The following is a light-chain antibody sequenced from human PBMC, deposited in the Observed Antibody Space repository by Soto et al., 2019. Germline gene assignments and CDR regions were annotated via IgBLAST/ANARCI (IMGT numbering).Light chain of an antibody. CDR1: QSISSW. CDR2: DAF. J-gene: IGKJ1*01. CDR3: QQYNGYSGT. Sequence: DIQMTQSPSTLSASVGDRVTITCRASQSISSWLAWYQQKPGKAPKLLIYDAFSLESGVPSRFSGSGSGTEFTLTISSLQPDDFATYYCQQYNGYSGTFGQGTKVEIK. V-gene: IGKV1-5*01.